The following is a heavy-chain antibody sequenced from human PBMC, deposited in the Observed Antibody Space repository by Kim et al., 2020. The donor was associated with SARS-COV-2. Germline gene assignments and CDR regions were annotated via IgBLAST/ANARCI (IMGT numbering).Heavy chain of an antibody. V-gene: IGHV3-7*01. Sequence: GGSLRLSCSASGFTCSSYWMSWVRQAPGKGLEWVANIKQEGSEKYYVDSVKGRFTISRDNAKNSLYLQMNSLRAEDTDVYYCARECGQLVSYFDYWGQGTLVTVSS. D-gene: IGHD6-6*01. CDR2: IKQEGSEK. J-gene: IGHJ4*02. CDR3: ARECGQLVSYFDY. CDR1: GFTCSSYW.